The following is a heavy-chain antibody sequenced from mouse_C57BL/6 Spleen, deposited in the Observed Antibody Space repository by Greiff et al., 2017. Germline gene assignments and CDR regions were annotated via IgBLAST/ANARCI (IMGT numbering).Heavy chain of an antibody. CDR3: ARDYGSRGNYAMDY. CDR1: GYTFTDYY. D-gene: IGHD1-1*01. V-gene: IGHV1-19*01. J-gene: IGHJ4*01. CDR2: INPYNGGT. Sequence: EVQLQQSGPVLVKPGASVKMSCKASGYTFTDYYMNWVKQSHGKSLEWIGVINPYNGGTSYNQKFKGKATLTVDKSSSTAYMELNSLTSEDSAVYYCARDYGSRGNYAMDYWGQGTSVTVSS.